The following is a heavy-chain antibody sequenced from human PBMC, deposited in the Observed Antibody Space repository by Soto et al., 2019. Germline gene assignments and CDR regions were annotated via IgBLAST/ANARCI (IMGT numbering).Heavy chain of an antibody. CDR1: GYTFSGYY. Sequence: ASVKVSCKVSGYTFSGYYMHWVRQAPGQGLEWMGWINPNSGGTKYAQKFQGRVSMTSDTSVRTAYMELSRLRSDDTAVYFCARVRNARGTVETGYFDYWGQGTLVTVSS. CDR2: INPNSGGT. CDR3: ARVRNARGTVETGYFDY. V-gene: IGHV1-2*02. J-gene: IGHJ4*02. D-gene: IGHD3-16*01.